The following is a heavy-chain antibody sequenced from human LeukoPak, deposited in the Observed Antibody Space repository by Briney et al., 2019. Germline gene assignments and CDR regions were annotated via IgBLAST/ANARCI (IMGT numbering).Heavy chain of an antibody. CDR2: IYYSGST. J-gene: IGHJ4*02. V-gene: IGHV4-59*08. D-gene: IGHD6-13*01. CDR1: GGSISSYY. CDR3: ARHIAAAGPYYFDY. Sequence: SETLSLTCTVSGGSISSYYWSWIRQPPGKGLEWIGYIYYSGSTNYNPSLKSRVTISVDTSKNQFSLKLSSVTAADTAVYYCARHIAAAGPYYFDYWGRGTLVTVSS.